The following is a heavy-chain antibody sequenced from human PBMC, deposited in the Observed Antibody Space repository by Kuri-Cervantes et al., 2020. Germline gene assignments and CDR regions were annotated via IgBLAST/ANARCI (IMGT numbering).Heavy chain of an antibody. CDR3: ARGGGRGWLRSPIDY. CDR2: INHSGST. CDR1: GGSFSGYY. Sequence: GSLRLSCAVYGGSFSGYYWSWIRQPPGKGLEWIGEINHSGSTNYNPSLKRRVTISVDTSKNQFSLKLSSVTAADTAVYYCARGGGRGWLRSPIDYWGQGTLVTVSS. J-gene: IGHJ4*02. V-gene: IGHV4-34*01. D-gene: IGHD5-12*01.